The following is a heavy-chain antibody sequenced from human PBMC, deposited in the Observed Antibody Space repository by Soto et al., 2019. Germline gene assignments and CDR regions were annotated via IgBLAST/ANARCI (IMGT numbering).Heavy chain of an antibody. V-gene: IGHV3-15*02. D-gene: IGHD2-2*01. Sequence: EVPLVESGGALVKPGESLTLSCAASGFTFNSAGMTWVRQAPGKGLEWVGRIKSWTDGGRVDTAAPVKGRFTISRDDSKNTFYLQMNSLKSEDTAVYYCTTWRRDKSCTSVSCYGDGAYWGQGTLVTVSS. CDR3: TTWRRDKSCTSVSCYGDGAY. J-gene: IGHJ4*02. CDR1: GFTFNSAG. CDR2: IKSWTDGGRV.